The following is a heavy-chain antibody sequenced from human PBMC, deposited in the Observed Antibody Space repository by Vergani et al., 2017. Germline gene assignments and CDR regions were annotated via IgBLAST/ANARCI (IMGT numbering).Heavy chain of an antibody. J-gene: IGHJ4*02. CDR3: AREGPIRYRGFDY. CDR1: GGSISSSSYY. D-gene: IGHD3-9*01. V-gene: IGHV4-39*02. Sequence: QLQLQESGPGLVKPSETLSLTCTVSGGSISSSSYYWGWIRQPPGKGLEWIGSIYYSGSTYYNPSLKSRVTISVDTSKNQFSLKLSSVTAADTAVYYCAREGPIRYRGFDYWGQGTLVTVSS. CDR2: IYYSGST.